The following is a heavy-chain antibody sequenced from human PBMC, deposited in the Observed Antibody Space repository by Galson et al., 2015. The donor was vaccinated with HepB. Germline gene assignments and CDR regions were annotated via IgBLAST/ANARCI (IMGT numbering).Heavy chain of an antibody. CDR3: ARDKRVPVVVVAATSMGWFDP. J-gene: IGHJ5*02. CDR2: ISAYNGNT. D-gene: IGHD2-15*01. CDR1: GYTFTSYG. V-gene: IGHV1-18*04. Sequence: QSGAEVKKPGESLKISCKASGYTFTSYGISWVRQAPGQGLEWMGWISAYNGNTNYAQKLQGRVTMTTDTSTSTAYMELRSLRSDDTAVYYCARDKRVPVVVVAATSMGWFDPWGQGTLVTVSS.